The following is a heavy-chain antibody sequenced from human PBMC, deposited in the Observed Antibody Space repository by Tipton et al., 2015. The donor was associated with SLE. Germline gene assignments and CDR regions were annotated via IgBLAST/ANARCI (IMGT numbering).Heavy chain of an antibody. V-gene: IGHV4-59*01. CDR3: ASSLMITFGGVIRPDAFDI. D-gene: IGHD3-16*01. J-gene: IGHJ3*02. CDR2: IYYSGST. CDR1: GGSISSYY. Sequence: LRLSCTVSGGSISSYYWSWIRQPPGKGLEWIGYIYYSGSTNYNPSLKSRVTISVDTSKNQFSLKLSSVTAADTAVYYCASSLMITFGGVIRPDAFDIWGQGTMVTVSS.